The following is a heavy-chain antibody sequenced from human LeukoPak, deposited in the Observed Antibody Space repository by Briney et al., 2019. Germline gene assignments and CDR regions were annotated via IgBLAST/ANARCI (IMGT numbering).Heavy chain of an antibody. CDR3: ANGRELTNDAFDI. CDR2: IIPIFGTA. J-gene: IGHJ3*02. D-gene: IGHD1-26*01. V-gene: IGHV1-69*13. CDR1: GGTFSSYA. Sequence: SVKVSCKASGGTFSSYAISWVRHAPGQGLEWMGGIIPIFGTANYAQKFQGRVTITADESTSTAYMELSSLRSEDTAVYYCANGRELTNDAFDIWGQGTMVTVSS.